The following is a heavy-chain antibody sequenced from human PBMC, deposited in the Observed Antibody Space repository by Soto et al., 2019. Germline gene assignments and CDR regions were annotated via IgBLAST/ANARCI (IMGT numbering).Heavy chain of an antibody. J-gene: IGHJ3*02. CDR3: ARQSRSPPGIAVAGHDGRDGAFDI. CDR1: GFTFSSYA. D-gene: IGHD6-19*01. Sequence: QVQLVESGGGVVQPGRSLRLSCAASGFTFSSYALHWVRQAPGKGLEWVAVISYDGSNKYYADSVKGRFTISRDNSKNTLYLQMNSLRAEDTAVYYCARQSRSPPGIAVAGHDGRDGAFDIWGQGTMVTVSS. V-gene: IGHV3-30-3*01. CDR2: ISYDGSNK.